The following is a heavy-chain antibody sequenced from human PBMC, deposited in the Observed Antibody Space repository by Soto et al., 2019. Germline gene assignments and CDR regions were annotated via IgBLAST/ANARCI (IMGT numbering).Heavy chain of an antibody. CDR2: IFYSGST. CDR3: ARLDYHDSSGYLAY. Sequence: PSETLSLTSTISGGSISTNSYYWCWSRQPPGKGLEWIGTIFYSGSTYYNPSLKSRATISVDTSKNQFSLKLRSVTAADTAVYYCARLDYHDSSGYLAYWGQGALVTV. D-gene: IGHD3-22*01. CDR1: GGSISTNSYY. J-gene: IGHJ4*02. V-gene: IGHV4-39*01.